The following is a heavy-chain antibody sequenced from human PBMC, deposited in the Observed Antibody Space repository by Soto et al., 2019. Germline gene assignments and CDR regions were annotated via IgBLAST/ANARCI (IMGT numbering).Heavy chain of an antibody. J-gene: IGHJ6*02. CDR2: IYYSGST. CDR3: ARVGGRSYGMDV. Sequence: SDTLSLTCTVSGRSIISSSYYWGWIRQPPGKGLEWIGSIYYSGSTYYNPSLKSRVTISVDTSKNQFSLKLSSVTAADTAVYYCARVGGRSYGMDVWGQGTTVT. CDR1: GRSIISSSYY. D-gene: IGHD1-26*01. V-gene: IGHV4-39*01.